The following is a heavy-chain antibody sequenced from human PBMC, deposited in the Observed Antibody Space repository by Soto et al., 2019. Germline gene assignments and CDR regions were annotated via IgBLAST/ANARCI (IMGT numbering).Heavy chain of an antibody. CDR1: GYTFTSYG. V-gene: IGHV1-18*01. J-gene: IGHJ4*02. Sequence: DSVKVSCKASGYTFTSYGISWVRQAPGQGLEWMGWISAYNGNTNYAQKLQGRVTMTTDTSTSTAYMELRSLRSDDTAVYYCARDLPHCGGDCYSGPLDYWGQGPLVTVSS. D-gene: IGHD2-21*02. CDR3: ARDLPHCGGDCYSGPLDY. CDR2: ISAYNGNT.